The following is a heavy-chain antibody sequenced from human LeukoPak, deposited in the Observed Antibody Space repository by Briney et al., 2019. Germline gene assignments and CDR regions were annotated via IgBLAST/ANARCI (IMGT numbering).Heavy chain of an antibody. V-gene: IGHV4-34*01. D-gene: IGHD5-24*01. CDR2: INHSGST. Sequence: SETLSLTCAVSGGSFSGYYWSWIRQPPGKGLEWIGEINHSGSTNYNPSLKSRVTISVDTSKNQFSLKLSSVTAADTAVYYCARGWLQHSLFFDYWGQGTLVTVSS. CDR3: ARGWLQHSLFFDY. J-gene: IGHJ4*02. CDR1: GGSFSGYY.